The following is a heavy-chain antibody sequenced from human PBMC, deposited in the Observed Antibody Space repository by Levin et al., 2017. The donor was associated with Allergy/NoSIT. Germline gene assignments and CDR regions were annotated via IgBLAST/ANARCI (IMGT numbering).Heavy chain of an antibody. V-gene: IGHV3-21*01. J-gene: IGHJ4*02. D-gene: IGHD3-22*01. CDR1: GFTFSDYT. CDR3: ARGLYYDRSGCFYFDY. Sequence: LSLTCAASGFTFSDYTINWVRQAPGKGLEWVSTISSSSTYIYYADSVKGRFTISRDNAKNSLYLQMNSLRAEDTAVYYCARGLYYDRSGCFYFDYWGQGTLVTVSS. CDR2: ISSSSTYI.